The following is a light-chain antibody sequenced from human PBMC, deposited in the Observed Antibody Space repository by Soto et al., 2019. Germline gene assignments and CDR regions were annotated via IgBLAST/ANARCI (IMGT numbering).Light chain of an antibody. V-gene: IGLV2-11*01. CDR3: CSYAGSYTFDVV. Sequence: QSALTQPRSVSGSPGQSVTISCTGTSSDVGGYNYVSWYQQHPGKAPKLMIYDVSKRPSGVPDRFSGSKSGNTASLTISGLQAEDEADYDCCSYAGSYTFDVVFGGGTKLTVL. J-gene: IGLJ2*01. CDR2: DVS. CDR1: SSDVGGYNY.